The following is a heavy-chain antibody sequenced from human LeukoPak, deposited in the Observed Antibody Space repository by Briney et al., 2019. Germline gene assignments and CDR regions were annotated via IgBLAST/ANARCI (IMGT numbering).Heavy chain of an antibody. CDR3: ARDAQYCTNGVCYKRGRFGMDV. Sequence: PSETLSLTCTVSGGSISSGSYYWGWIRQPPGKGLEWIGNFYYSGSTYYNPSLENRVTISVDTSKNQFSLRLTSVTAADTAVYHCARDAQYCTNGVCYKRGRFGMDVWGQGTTVTVSS. CDR1: GGSISSGSYY. V-gene: IGHV4-39*02. J-gene: IGHJ6*02. D-gene: IGHD2-8*01. CDR2: FYYSGST.